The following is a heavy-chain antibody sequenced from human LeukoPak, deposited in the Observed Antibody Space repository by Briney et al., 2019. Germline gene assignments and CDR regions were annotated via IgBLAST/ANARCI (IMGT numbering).Heavy chain of an antibody. D-gene: IGHD3-22*01. CDR2: ITGSGGTT. CDR3: AKSGSGYYHYDY. J-gene: IGHJ4*02. V-gene: IGHV3-23*01. CDR1: GFTSPSYA. Sequence: GGSLRLSCAASGFTSPSYAMSWVRQAPGKGLEWVSFITGSGGTTYYADSVKGRFTISRDNSKNTLYLQMNSLRAEDTAVYYCAKSGSGYYHYDYWGQGTLVTVSS.